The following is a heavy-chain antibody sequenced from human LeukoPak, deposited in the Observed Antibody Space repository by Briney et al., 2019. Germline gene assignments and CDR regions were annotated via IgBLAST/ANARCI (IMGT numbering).Heavy chain of an antibody. V-gene: IGHV4-4*08. CDR3: AREGIQLWPKYYFDY. J-gene: IGHJ4*02. CDR2: IYTSGST. CDR1: GGSISSYY. D-gene: IGHD5-18*01. Sequence: PSETLSLTCTVSGGSISSYYWSWIRQTPGKGLEWIGYIYTSGSTNYNPSLKSRVTMSVDTSKDQFSLKLSSVTAADTAVYYCAREGIQLWPKYYFDYWGQGTLVTVSS.